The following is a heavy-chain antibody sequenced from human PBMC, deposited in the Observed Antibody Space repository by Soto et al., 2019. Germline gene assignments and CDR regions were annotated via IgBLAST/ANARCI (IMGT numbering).Heavy chain of an antibody. CDR3: ARDLSGGNSPYFDY. J-gene: IGHJ4*02. Sequence: GGSLRLSCAASGFTFSSYSMNWVRQAPGKGLEWVSSISSTSGFIYSADSVKGRFTVSRDNAKNSLYLQMNSLRAEDTAVYYCARDLSGGNSPYFDYWGQGTLVTVSS. CDR1: GFTFSSYS. V-gene: IGHV3-21*01. D-gene: IGHD1-26*01. CDR2: ISSTSGFI.